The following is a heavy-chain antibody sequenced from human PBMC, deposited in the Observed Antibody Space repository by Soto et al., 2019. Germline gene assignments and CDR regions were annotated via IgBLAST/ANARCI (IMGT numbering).Heavy chain of an antibody. CDR1: GDSISAYY. J-gene: IGHJ6*02. D-gene: IGHD4-17*01. CDR3: ARLERTVTGYYYYYGVDV. V-gene: IGHV4-59*01. CDR2: IYNSGFT. Sequence: SETLSLTCTVSGDSISAYYWSWIRQPPGKGLEWIGHIYNSGFTNYNPSLEGRVTISVDTSRNYFSLEVRSVTTADTAVYYCARLERTVTGYYYYYGVDVWGQGTTVTVSS.